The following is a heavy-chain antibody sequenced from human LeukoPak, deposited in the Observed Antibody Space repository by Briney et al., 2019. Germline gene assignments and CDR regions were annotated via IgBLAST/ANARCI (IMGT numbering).Heavy chain of an antibody. CDR3: AKDGGSSPLLGRMDV. D-gene: IGHD6-13*01. J-gene: IGHJ6*02. CDR1: GFTFSSYA. V-gene: IGHV3-23*01. CDR2: ISGSGGST. Sequence: GGSLRLSCAASGFTFSSYAMSWVRQAPGKGLEWVSAISGSGGSTYYADSVKGRFTISRDNSKNTLYLQMNSLRAEDTAVYYCAKDGGSSPLLGRMDVWGQGTTVTVSS.